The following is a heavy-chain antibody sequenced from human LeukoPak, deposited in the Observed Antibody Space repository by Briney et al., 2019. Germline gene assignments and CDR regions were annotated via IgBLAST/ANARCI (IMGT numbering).Heavy chain of an antibody. J-gene: IGHJ4*02. V-gene: IGHV4-61*02. D-gene: IGHD4-17*01. CDR2: IYTSGST. CDR1: GGSISSGSYY. CDR3: ARGTLYGEYVFDY. Sequence: PSETLSLTCTVSGGSISSGSYYWSWIRQPARKGLEYIGRIYTSGSTSYNPSLKSRVTISVDTSKNQFSLKLGSVTAAETAVYYCARGTLYGEYVFDYWGQGTLVTVSS.